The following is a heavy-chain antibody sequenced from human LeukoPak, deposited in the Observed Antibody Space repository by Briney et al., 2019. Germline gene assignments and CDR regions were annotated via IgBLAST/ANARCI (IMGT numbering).Heavy chain of an antibody. CDR1: GGSFSGYY. Sequence: SETLSLTCAVYGGSFSGYYWSWIRQPPGKGLEWIGEINHSGSTNYNPSLKSRVTISVDTSKNQFSLKLSSVTAADTAVYYCARGRHYGSGSYYTPFRGPTSYWLDPWGQGTLVTVSS. V-gene: IGHV4-34*01. CDR2: INHSGST. D-gene: IGHD3-10*01. CDR3: ARGRHYGSGSYYTPFRGPTSYWLDP. J-gene: IGHJ5*02.